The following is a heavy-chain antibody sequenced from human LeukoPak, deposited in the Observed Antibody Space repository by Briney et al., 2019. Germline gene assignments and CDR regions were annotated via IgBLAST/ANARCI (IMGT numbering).Heavy chain of an antibody. D-gene: IGHD2-2*01. CDR2: IYTSGST. CDR3: AREREGIVVPAAPTYFDY. V-gene: IGHV4-4*07. CDR1: GGSISSYY. Sequence: SETLSLTCTVSGGSISSYYWSWIRQPAGKGLEWMGRIYTSGSTNYNPSLKSRVTMSVDTSKNQFSLKLSSVTAADTAVYYCAREREGIVVPAAPTYFDYWGQGTLVTVSS. J-gene: IGHJ4*02.